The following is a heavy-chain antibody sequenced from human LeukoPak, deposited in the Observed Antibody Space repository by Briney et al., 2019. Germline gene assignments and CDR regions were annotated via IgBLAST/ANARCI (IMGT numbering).Heavy chain of an antibody. D-gene: IGHD1-26*01. V-gene: IGHV3-23*01. CDR1: GFTFSSHW. J-gene: IGHJ4*02. CDR2: ISGSGVST. CDR3: AKDRIVGVTTSYDYFDY. Sequence: GGSLRLSCAASGFTFSSHWMRWVRQVPGKGLEWVSAISGSGVSTYYADSVKGRFTISRDNSKNTLYLQMNSLRAEDTAVYYCAKDRIVGVTTSYDYFDYWGQGTLVTVSS.